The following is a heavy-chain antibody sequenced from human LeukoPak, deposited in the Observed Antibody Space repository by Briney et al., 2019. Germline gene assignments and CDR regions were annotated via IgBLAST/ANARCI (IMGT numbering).Heavy chain of an antibody. CDR2: IYTSGST. D-gene: IGHD1-26*01. Sequence: SETLSLTCSVSGASISDDYWSWIRQPPGKGLEWIGHIYTSGSTDSNPSLKSRITISADTSKNQVSLKVNPVTAADTAVYFCARHGRERAPRNQGDAFDIWGQGTMVTVSS. CDR1: GASISDDY. CDR3: ARHGRERAPRNQGDAFDI. J-gene: IGHJ3*02. V-gene: IGHV4-4*09.